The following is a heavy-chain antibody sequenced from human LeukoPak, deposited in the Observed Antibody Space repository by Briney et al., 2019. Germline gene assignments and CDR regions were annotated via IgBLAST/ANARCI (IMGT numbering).Heavy chain of an antibody. V-gene: IGHV1-46*01. D-gene: IGHD7-27*01. Sequence: EASVKVSCEASGYTFTGYYMHWVRQAPGQGLEWMGIINPTGGSTNYAQKFQGRVTMTRDMSTTTVYMDLNSLKSEDTAVYYCARAGSTGDYQAGSFEFWGQGTLVTVSS. CDR2: INPTGGST. CDR3: ARAGSTGDYQAGSFEF. J-gene: IGHJ4*02. CDR1: GYTFTGYY.